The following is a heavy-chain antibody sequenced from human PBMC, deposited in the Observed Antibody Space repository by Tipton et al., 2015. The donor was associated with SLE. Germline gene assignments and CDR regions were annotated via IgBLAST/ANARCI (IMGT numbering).Heavy chain of an antibody. J-gene: IGHJ6*03. D-gene: IGHD3-3*02. CDR2: VHYSGST. Sequence: LRLSCTVSGGSISGYFWSWIRQPPGKGLEWIGYVHYSGSTNSNPSLKSRVTMSVDTSKNQFSLKLGSVTAADTAVYYCARVTHISYSSYMDVWGKGTTVTVSS. V-gene: IGHV4-59*01. CDR3: ARVTHISYSSYMDV. CDR1: GGSISGYF.